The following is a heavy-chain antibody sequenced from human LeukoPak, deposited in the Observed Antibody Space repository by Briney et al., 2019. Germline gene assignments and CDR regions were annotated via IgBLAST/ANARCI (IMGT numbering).Heavy chain of an antibody. J-gene: IGHJ5*02. CDR1: GGSVSSSY. CDR2: IYYSGST. CDR3: ARQSVFGFGELFPFDP. V-gene: IGHV4-59*08. Sequence: PSETLSLTCTVSGGSVSSSYWSWIRQPPGKGLEWIGYIYYSGSTNYNPSLKSRVTISVDTSKNQFSLKLSSVTAADTAVYYCARQSVFGFGELFPFDPWGQGTLVTVSS. D-gene: IGHD3-10*01.